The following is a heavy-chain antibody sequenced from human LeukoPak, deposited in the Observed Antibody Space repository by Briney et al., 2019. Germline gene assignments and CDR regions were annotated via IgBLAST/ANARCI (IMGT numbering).Heavy chain of an antibody. CDR1: GYSFTSYA. D-gene: IGHD3-10*01. CDR2: ISAYDGGT. CDR3: ARPTRRFGELFDAFDI. J-gene: IGHJ3*02. Sequence: ASVKVSCKASGYSFTSYAYNWVRQAPGQGLEWMGWISAYDGGTKYAQDLQGRVTMTTDTSSTTAYMELRSLRSDDTAVYYCARPTRRFGELFDAFDIWGQGTMVTVSS. V-gene: IGHV1-18*01.